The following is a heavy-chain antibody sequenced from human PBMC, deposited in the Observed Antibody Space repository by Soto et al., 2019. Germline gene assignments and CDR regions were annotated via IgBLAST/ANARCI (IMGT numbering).Heavy chain of an antibody. Sequence: PGGSLRLSCAASGFTFSNAWMSWVRQAPGKGLEWVDRIKGEADGGTTDYAAPVKGRITISRDHSKDTLYLQMNSLKTEDTAVYYCTTGLSNGYYNFDYWGQGTPVTVSS. CDR2: IKGEADGGTT. J-gene: IGHJ4*02. CDR1: GFTFSNAW. CDR3: TTGLSNGYYNFDY. D-gene: IGHD3-22*01. V-gene: IGHV3-15*01.